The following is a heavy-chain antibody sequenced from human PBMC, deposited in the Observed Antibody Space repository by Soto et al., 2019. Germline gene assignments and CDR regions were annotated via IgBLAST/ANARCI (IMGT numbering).Heavy chain of an antibody. J-gene: IGHJ6*02. CDR1: GFTFRTYG. CDR2: IWYDGINK. CDR3: ARGERNFWSGYDYYYYGMDV. D-gene: IGHD3-3*01. Sequence: GGSLRLSCAASGFTFRTYGMHWVRQAPGKGLEWVAIIWYDGINKYYADSVKGRFTISRGNSKNTLYLQMNSLRAEDTAVYYCARGERNFWSGYDYYYYGMDVWGQGTTVTVSS. V-gene: IGHV3-33*01.